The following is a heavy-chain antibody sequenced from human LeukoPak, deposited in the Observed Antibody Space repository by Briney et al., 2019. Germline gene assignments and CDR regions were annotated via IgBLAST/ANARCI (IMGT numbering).Heavy chain of an antibody. V-gene: IGHV1-18*01. J-gene: IGHJ4*02. Sequence: GASVKVSCKASGYTFTSYGISWVRQAPGQGLEWMGWISAYNGNTNYAQKLQGRVTMTTDTSTSTAYMELRSLRSDDTAVYYRAREHDSSGFYSFDYWGQGTLVTVSS. CDR1: GYTFTSYG. D-gene: IGHD3-22*01. CDR2: ISAYNGNT. CDR3: AREHDSSGFYSFDY.